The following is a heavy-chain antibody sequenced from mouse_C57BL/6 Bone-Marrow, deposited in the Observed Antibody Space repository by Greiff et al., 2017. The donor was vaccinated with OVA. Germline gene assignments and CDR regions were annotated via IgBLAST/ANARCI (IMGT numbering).Heavy chain of an antibody. CDR2: IDPENGDT. CDR3: TIYYGNPFAY. V-gene: IGHV14-4*01. J-gene: IGHJ3*01. D-gene: IGHD2-1*01. Sequence: VQLKQSGAELVRPGASVKLSCTASGFNIKDDYMHWVKQRPEQGLEWIGWIDPENGDTEYASKFQGKATITADTSSNTAYLQLSSRTSEDTAVYYCTIYYGNPFAYWGQGTLVTVSA. CDR1: GFNIKDDY.